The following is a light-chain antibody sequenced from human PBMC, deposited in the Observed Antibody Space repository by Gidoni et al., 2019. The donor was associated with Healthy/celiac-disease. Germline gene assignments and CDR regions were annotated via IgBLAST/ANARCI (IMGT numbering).Light chain of an antibody. CDR1: QSVSSY. V-gene: IGKV3-11*01. CDR3: QQRSNWPPIT. J-gene: IGKJ5*01. CDR2: DAS. Sequence: ESVLTQSPATLSLSPGERATLSCRASQSVSSYFAWYQQKPGQAPRLLIYDASNRATGIPARFSGSGSGTHCTLTISSLEPEDFAVYYFQQRSNWPPITFGQGTRLEIK.